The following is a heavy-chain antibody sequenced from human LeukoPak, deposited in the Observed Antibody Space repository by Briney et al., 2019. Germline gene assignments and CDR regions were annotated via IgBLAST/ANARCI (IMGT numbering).Heavy chain of an antibody. V-gene: IGHV4-31*03. J-gene: IGHJ4*02. CDR2: IYYSGST. CDR3: ARDQFGSGSDFDY. D-gene: IGHD3-10*01. Sequence: SQTLSLTCTVSGGSISSGGYYWSWIRQHPGKGLEWIGYIYYSGSTYYNPSLKSRVTMSVDTSKNQFSLKLSSVTAADTAVYYCARDQFGSGSDFDYWGQGTLVTVSS. CDR1: GGSISSGGYY.